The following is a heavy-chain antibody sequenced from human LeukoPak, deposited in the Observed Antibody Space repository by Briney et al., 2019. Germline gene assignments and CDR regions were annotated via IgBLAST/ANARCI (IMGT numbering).Heavy chain of an antibody. CDR3: AKGSSGYFADL. CDR2: ISNDGGGT. D-gene: IGHD3-22*01. CDR1: GFIFNNFG. V-gene: IGHV3-23*01. J-gene: IGHJ5*02. Sequence: GGSLRLSCTASGFIFNNFGLMWVRQAPGKGLEWVSAISNDGGGTTYADFVKGRFTISRDNSKNTLFLQMNSLRAEDTALYYCAKGSSGYFADLWGQGTLVTVST.